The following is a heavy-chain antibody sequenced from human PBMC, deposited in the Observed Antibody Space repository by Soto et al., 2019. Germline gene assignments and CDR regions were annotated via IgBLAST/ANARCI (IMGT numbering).Heavy chain of an antibody. D-gene: IGHD5-18*01. CDR3: AKGYSYGYGVFDY. J-gene: IGHJ4*02. V-gene: IGHV3-23*01. CDR2: ISGSGGSR. CDR1: GFTFSSYA. Sequence: EVQLLEPGGGLVQPGGSLRLSCAASGFTFSSYAMSWVRQAPGKGLEWVSAISGSGGSRYYADSVKGRFTISRDNSKNTLYLQMNSLRAEDTAVYYCAKGYSYGYGVFDYWGQGTLVTVSS.